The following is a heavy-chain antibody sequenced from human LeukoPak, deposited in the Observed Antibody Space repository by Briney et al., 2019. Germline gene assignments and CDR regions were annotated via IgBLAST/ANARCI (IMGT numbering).Heavy chain of an antibody. D-gene: IGHD3-22*01. V-gene: IGHV3-21*01. CDR2: ISSSSSYI. Sequence: PGGSLRLSCAASGFTFSSYSMNWVRQAPGKGLEWVSSISSSSSYIYYADSVKGRFTISRDNAKNSLYLQMNSLRAEDTAVYYCARRDSSGYYAIDYWGQGTLVTVSS. J-gene: IGHJ4*02. CDR1: GFTFSSYS. CDR3: ARRDSSGYYAIDY.